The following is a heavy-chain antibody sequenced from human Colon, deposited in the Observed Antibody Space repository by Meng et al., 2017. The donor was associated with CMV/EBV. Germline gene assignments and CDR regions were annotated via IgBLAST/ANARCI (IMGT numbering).Heavy chain of an antibody. V-gene: IGHV3-15*01. D-gene: IGHD2-15*01. CDR1: GFTFTNAA. CDR3: TTLLRGF. Sequence: RLSFAASGFTFTNAAMTWVRQASGKGLEWIGRIKSKIDGGKIDYAAPVRGRFAISRDDSKATVYLQIDTLEIEDTGMYYCTTLLRGFWGQGTLVTVSS. J-gene: IGHJ4*02. CDR2: IKSKIDGGKI.